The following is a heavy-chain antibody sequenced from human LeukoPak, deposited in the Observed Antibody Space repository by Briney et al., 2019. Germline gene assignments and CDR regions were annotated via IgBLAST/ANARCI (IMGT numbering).Heavy chain of an antibody. J-gene: IGHJ4*02. Sequence: GSLRLSCATSGFTFDRYTIHWVRQASGKGLEWVSLAGWAGGTTYYSDSVRGRFTISRDSAKNSVYLQMNSLTTDDTAFYFCAKELDTMFFDYWGQGALVTVSS. V-gene: IGHV3-43*01. CDR1: GFTFDRYT. D-gene: IGHD3-10*02. CDR3: AKELDTMFFDY. CDR2: AGWAGGTT.